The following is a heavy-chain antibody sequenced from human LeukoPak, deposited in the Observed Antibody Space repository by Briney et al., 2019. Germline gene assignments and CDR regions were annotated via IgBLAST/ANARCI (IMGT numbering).Heavy chain of an antibody. CDR1: GGSISSYY. Sequence: SSETLSLTCSVCGGSISSYYWSWIRQPPGKGLEGSGYIYYSGSTNYNPSLKSRVTISVDTSTNQFSLKLSSVTAADTAVYYCARGREQLASFDYWGQGTLVTVSS. J-gene: IGHJ4*02. D-gene: IGHD6-6*01. CDR2: IYYSGST. CDR3: ARGREQLASFDY. V-gene: IGHV4-59*01.